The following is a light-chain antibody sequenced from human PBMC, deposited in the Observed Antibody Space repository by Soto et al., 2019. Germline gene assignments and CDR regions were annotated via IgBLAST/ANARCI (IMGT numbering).Light chain of an antibody. CDR3: LQDYTYPYT. CDR1: QGITND. J-gene: IGKJ2*01. CDR2: AAS. V-gene: IGKV1-6*01. Sequence: AIQVTQSPASLSASVGDTVTITCRASQGITNDLGWFQQKPGKAPKLLIYAASSLQSDVPSRFSGSGYGTDFTLTISSLQPEDFATYYFLQDYTYPYTFGQGTKVEIK.